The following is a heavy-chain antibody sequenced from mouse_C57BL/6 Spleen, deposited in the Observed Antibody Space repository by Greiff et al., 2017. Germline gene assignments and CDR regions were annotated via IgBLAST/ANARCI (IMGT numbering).Heavy chain of an antibody. D-gene: IGHD1-1*01. Sequence: QVQLQQSGAELVKPGASVKISCKASGYAFSSYWMNWVKQRPGKGLEWIGQIYPGDGDTNYNGKFKGKATLTADTSSSTAYMQLSSLTSEDSAVYFCARSGTTVVATRYFDVWGTGTTVTVSS. V-gene: IGHV1-80*01. CDR1: GYAFSSYW. CDR2: IYPGDGDT. J-gene: IGHJ1*03. CDR3: ARSGTTVVATRYFDV.